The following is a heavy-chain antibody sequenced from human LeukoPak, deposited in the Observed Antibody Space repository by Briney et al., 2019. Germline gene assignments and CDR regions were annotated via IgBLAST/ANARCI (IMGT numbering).Heavy chain of an antibody. Sequence: NAGESLKISCKGSGYSFTSYWIGWVRQMPGKGLEWMGIIYPGDSDTRYSPSFQGQVTMSADKSISTAYLQWSSLKASDTAMYYCARSLIAVAGTGWFDPWGQGTLVTVSS. J-gene: IGHJ5*02. D-gene: IGHD6-19*01. CDR3: ARSLIAVAGTGWFDP. CDR1: GYSFTSYW. CDR2: IYPGDSDT. V-gene: IGHV5-51*01.